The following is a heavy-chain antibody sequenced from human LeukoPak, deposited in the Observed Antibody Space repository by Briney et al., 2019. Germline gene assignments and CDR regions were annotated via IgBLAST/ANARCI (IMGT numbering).Heavy chain of an antibody. CDR1: GGSISSSSYY. V-gene: IGHV4-39*07. Sequence: SETLSLTCTVSGGSISSSSYYWGWIRQPPGKGLEWIGSIYYSGSTYYNPSLKSRVTISVDTSKNQFSLKLSSVTAADTAVYYCARGFVADYYYDSSGYNNWFDPWGQGTLVTVSS. J-gene: IGHJ5*02. CDR2: IYYSGST. D-gene: IGHD3-22*01. CDR3: ARGFVADYYYDSSGYNNWFDP.